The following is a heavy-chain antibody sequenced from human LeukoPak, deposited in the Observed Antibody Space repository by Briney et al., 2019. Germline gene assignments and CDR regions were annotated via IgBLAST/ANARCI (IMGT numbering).Heavy chain of an antibody. V-gene: IGHV3-30-3*01. CDR1: GFTFSSYA. J-gene: IGHJ4*02. CDR2: ISYDGSNK. CDR3: ARGSAAPATHDY. Sequence: PGGSLRLSGAASGFTFSSYAMHWVRQAPGKGLEWVAVISYDGSNKYYADSVKGRFTISRDNSKNTLYLQMNSLRAEDTAVYYCARGSAAPATHDYWGQGTLVTVSS. D-gene: IGHD2-15*01.